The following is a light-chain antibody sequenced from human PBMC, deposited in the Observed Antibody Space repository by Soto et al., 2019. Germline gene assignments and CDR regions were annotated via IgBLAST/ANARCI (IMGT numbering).Light chain of an antibody. J-gene: IGLJ2*01. Sequence: SSELTQPPSVSVAPGKTARITCGGNNIGGKSVHWYQRKPGQPPVLIIYNDADRPSGIPERVSGSNSGNTATLTVSRVEAGDEADYCCQVRGSNADPYVVFGGGTKVTVL. CDR3: QVRGSNADPYVV. CDR2: NDA. V-gene: IGLV3-21*04. CDR1: NIGGKS.